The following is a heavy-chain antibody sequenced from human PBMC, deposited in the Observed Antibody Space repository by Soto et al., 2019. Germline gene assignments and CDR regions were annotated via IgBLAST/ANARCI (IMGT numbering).Heavy chain of an antibody. CDR1: GFTFSDHY. D-gene: IGHD3-22*01. CDR2: TRNKANSYTT. CDR3: ARALNWIYYDSSGYYSYYYYGMDV. J-gene: IGHJ6*02. V-gene: IGHV3-72*01. Sequence: GESLKISCAASGFTFSDHYMDWVRQAPGKGLEWVGRTRNKANSYTTEYAASVKGRFTISRDDSKNSLNLQMNSLKTEDTAVYYCARALNWIYYDSSGYYSYYYYGMDVWGQGTTVTVSS.